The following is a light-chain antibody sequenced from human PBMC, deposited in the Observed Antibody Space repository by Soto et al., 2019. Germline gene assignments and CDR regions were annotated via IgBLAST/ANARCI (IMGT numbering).Light chain of an antibody. Sequence: EIVLTQSPGTLSLSPGERATLSCRASQSVSSSYLAWYQQKPGQAPRLLIYGALNRATGIPDRFSASGSGTDFTLTISRLEPEDFALYYCQQYVSSPPYTFGQGTKLEIK. CDR1: QSVSSSY. CDR2: GAL. CDR3: QQYVSSPPYT. J-gene: IGKJ2*01. V-gene: IGKV3-20*01.